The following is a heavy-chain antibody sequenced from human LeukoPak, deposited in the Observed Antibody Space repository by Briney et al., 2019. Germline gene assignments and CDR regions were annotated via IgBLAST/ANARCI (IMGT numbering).Heavy chain of an antibody. V-gene: IGHV4-59*05. Sequence: SETLSLTCTVSGGSISSYYWSWIRQPAGKGLEWIGSIYYGGNTYYNPSLKSRVSISVDTSKNHLSLKLSSVTAADTAVYYCATGSGYDTYWGQGTLVTVSS. CDR3: ATGSGYDTY. CDR2: IYYGGNT. J-gene: IGHJ4*02. CDR1: GGSISSYY. D-gene: IGHD5-12*01.